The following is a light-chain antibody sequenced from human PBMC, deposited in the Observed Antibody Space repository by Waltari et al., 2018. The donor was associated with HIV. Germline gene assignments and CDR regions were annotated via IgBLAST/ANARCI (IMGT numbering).Light chain of an antibody. CDR2: GDE. CDR1: SSNIGSNS. V-gene: IGLV1-44*01. J-gene: IGLJ1*01. CDR3: AAWDDSLNGYV. Sequence: QSVLTQPPSASGTPGQRVTISCSGSSSNIGSNSVNWYQQLPGTSPKLLIYGDERRPSGVPDRFCGSKSGTSASLAISGPQSEDEAVYCCAAWDDSLNGYVFGAGTKVTVL.